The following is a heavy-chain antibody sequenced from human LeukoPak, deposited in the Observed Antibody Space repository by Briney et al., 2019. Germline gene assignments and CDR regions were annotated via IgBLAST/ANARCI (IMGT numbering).Heavy chain of an antibody. CDR2: ISTSGTII. Sequence: PGGSLRLSCAASVFNFSSYEMNWVRQAPGKGLEWVSYISTSGTIIYYADSVKGRFTISRDNAKNSLYLQMNSLRAEDTAVYYCARDSGHVDTAMAHDYWGQGTLVTVSS. J-gene: IGHJ4*02. CDR1: VFNFSSYE. CDR3: ARDSGHVDTAMAHDY. V-gene: IGHV3-48*03. D-gene: IGHD5-18*01.